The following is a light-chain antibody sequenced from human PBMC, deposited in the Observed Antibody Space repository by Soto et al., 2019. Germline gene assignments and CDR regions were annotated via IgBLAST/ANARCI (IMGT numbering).Light chain of an antibody. CDR2: GAS. Sequence: EIVLTQYPGTLSLSPGERATLSCMASQSVSSSYLAWYQQKPGQAPRLLIYGASSRATGIPDRFSGSGSGTDFTLTISRLEPEDFAVYYCQQYGSSPWTFGQGTKVDI. J-gene: IGKJ1*01. V-gene: IGKV3-20*01. CDR3: QQYGSSPWT. CDR1: QSVSSSY.